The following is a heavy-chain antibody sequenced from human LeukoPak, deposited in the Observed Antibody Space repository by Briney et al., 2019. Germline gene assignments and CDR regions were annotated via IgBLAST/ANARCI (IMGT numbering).Heavy chain of an antibody. CDR2: INPNSGGP. D-gene: IGHD5-12*01. V-gene: IGHV1-2*02. CDR1: GYTFNGYY. Sequence: ASVKVSCKASGYTFNGYYIHRVRQAPGQGLEWMGWINPNSGGPNYAQKFQGRVTMTRDTSINTAYMELSRLRSDDTAVYYCARRAGYEHSHYYYMDVWGKGTTVTVSS. J-gene: IGHJ6*03. CDR3: ARRAGYEHSHYYYMDV.